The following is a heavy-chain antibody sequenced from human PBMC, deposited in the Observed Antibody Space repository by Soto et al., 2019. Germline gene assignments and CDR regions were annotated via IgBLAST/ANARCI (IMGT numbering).Heavy chain of an antibody. J-gene: IGHJ4*02. V-gene: IGHV3-23*01. D-gene: IGHD3-3*02. CDR1: GFTFSSYA. Sequence: EVQLLESGGGLVQPGGSLRLSCAASGFTFSSYARSWVRQAPGKGLEWVSAISGSGGSTYYADSVKGRFTISRDNSKNTLYLQMNSLRAEDTAVYYCANHIFGVVITYFYYWGQGTLVTVSS. CDR2: ISGSGGST. CDR3: ANHIFGVVITYFYY.